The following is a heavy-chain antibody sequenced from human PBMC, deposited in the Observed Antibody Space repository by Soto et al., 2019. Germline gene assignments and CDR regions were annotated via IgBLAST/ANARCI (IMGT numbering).Heavy chain of an antibody. Sequence: GESLKISCAASGFTFSSYWMSWVRQAPGKGLEWVANIKQDGSEKYYVDSVKGRFTISRDNAKDSLYLQMNSLRAEDTAVYYCARVSRDELTGDRRYFDYWGQGTLVTVSS. V-gene: IGHV3-7*03. CDR1: GFTFSSYW. J-gene: IGHJ4*02. CDR2: IKQDGSEK. D-gene: IGHD7-27*01. CDR3: ARVSRDELTGDRRYFDY.